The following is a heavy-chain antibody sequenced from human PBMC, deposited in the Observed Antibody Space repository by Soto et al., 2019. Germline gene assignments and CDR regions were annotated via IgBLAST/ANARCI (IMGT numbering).Heavy chain of an antibody. CDR3: ARDIVVVPGSGGWFDP. CDR2: IYYSGST. Sequence: SETLSLTWTVAGASIGSYYCSWIRQPPGKGLEWIGYIYYSGSTNYNPSLKSRVTISVDTSKNQFSLKLSSVTAADTAVYYCARDIVVVPGSGGWFDPWGQGTLVTVSS. D-gene: IGHD2-2*01. V-gene: IGHV4-59*01. J-gene: IGHJ5*02. CDR1: GASIGSYY.